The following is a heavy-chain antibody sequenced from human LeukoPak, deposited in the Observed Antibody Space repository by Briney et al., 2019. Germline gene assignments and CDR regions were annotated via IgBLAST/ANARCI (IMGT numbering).Heavy chain of an antibody. J-gene: IGHJ6*04. CDR3: ARGPLGLSCMDV. CDR1: GYSISSGYY. Sequence: SETLSLTCAVSGYSISSGYYWGWIRQPPGKGLEWIGRIYTSGSTNYNPSLESRVTISVDTSKNQFSLKLSSVTAADTAVYYCARGPLGLSCMDVWGKGTTVTVSS. D-gene: IGHD3-16*01. CDR2: IYTSGST. V-gene: IGHV4-38-2*01.